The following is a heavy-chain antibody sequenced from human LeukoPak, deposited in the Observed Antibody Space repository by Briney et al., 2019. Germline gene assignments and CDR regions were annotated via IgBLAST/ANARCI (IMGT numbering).Heavy chain of an antibody. CDR1: GFTVSSNY. V-gene: IGHV3-53*01. Sequence: GGSLRLSCAASGFTVSSNYMSWVRQAPGKGLEWVSVIYSGGSTYYADSVKGRFTLSRDNSKNTLYLQMNSLRTEDTAVYYCAREGYSYGYAFDIWGQGTMVTVSS. D-gene: IGHD5-18*01. CDR3: AREGYSYGYAFDI. CDR2: IYSGGST. J-gene: IGHJ3*02.